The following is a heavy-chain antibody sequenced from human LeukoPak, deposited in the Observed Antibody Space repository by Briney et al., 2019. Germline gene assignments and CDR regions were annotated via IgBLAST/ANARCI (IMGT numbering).Heavy chain of an antibody. D-gene: IGHD5-18*01. J-gene: IGHJ5*02. Sequence: ASVKVSCKASGGTFSSYAISWVRQAPGQGLEWLGGIISTSPTANYAQKFQDRVTMNMDESTTTAFMELSSLRSDDTAVYYCARGRVSGTTLVTWFDTWGQRTLVTVSS. CDR3: ARGRVSGTTLVTWFDT. V-gene: IGHV1-69*05. CDR2: IISTSPTA. CDR1: GGTFSSYA.